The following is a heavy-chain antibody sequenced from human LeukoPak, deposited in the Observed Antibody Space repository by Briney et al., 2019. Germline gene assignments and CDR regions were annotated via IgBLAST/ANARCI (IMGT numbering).Heavy chain of an antibody. CDR2: INPNSGGT. V-gene: IGHV1-2*02. Sequence: GASVKVSCKASGYTFTGYFIHWVRQAPGQGLDWMGWINPNSGGTNYALKFQGRVTMTSDTSISTAYMEVSRLRSDDTAVYYCARDGSFDYWGQGTLVAVSP. CDR1: GYTFTGYF. J-gene: IGHJ4*02. D-gene: IGHD5-12*01. CDR3: ARDGSFDY.